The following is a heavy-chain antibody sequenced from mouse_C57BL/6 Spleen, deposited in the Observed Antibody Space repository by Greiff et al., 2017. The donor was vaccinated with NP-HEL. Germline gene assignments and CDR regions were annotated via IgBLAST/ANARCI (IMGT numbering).Heavy chain of an antibody. V-gene: IGHV1-5*01. CDR1: GYTFTSYW. D-gene: IGHD1-1*01. CDR3: TAYYGSSLFAY. CDR2: IYPGNSDT. J-gene: IGHJ3*01. Sequence: VQLQQSGTVLARPGASVKMSCKTSGYTFTSYWMHWVKQRPGQGLEWIGAIYPGNSDTSYNQKFKGKAKLTAVTSASTAYMELSSLTNEDSAVYYCTAYYGSSLFAYWGQGTLVTVSA.